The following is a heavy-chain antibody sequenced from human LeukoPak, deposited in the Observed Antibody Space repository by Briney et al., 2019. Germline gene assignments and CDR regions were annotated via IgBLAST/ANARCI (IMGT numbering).Heavy chain of an antibody. V-gene: IGHV4-59*01. CDR3: ARASITYYYYYMGV. Sequence: SETLSLTCIVSGGSITNYYWTWIRQPPGKGLEWIGYIHYSGSTNYNPSLKSRVTISVDTSKNQFSLKLSSVTAADTAVYYCARASITYYYYYMGVWGKGTTVTVSS. D-gene: IGHD1-20*01. CDR1: GGSITNYY. J-gene: IGHJ6*03. CDR2: IHYSGST.